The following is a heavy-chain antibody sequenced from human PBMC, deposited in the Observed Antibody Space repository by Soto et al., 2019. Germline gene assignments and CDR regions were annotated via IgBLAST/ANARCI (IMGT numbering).Heavy chain of an antibody. J-gene: IGHJ4*02. V-gene: IGHV1-3*01. CDR2: INAGNGNT. D-gene: IGHD1-26*01. Sequence: ASVKVSCKASGYTFTSYAMHWVRQAPGQRLEWMGWINAGNGNTKYSQKFQGRVTINRDTSASTAYMELSSLRSEDTAVYYCARTQSIVGVVRIILSFFDYWGQGTLVTVSS. CDR3: ARTQSIVGVVRIILSFFDY. CDR1: GYTFTSYA.